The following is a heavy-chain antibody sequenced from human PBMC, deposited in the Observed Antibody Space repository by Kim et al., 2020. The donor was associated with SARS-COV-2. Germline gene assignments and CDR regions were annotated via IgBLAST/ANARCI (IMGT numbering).Heavy chain of an antibody. CDR3: ASRYFDWFDNAFDI. V-gene: IGHV7-4-1*02. CDR2: INTNTGNP. J-gene: IGHJ3*02. CDR1: GYTFTSYA. Sequence: ASVKVSCKASGYTFTSYAMNWVRQAPGQGLEWMGWINTNTGNPTYAQGFTGRFVFSLDTSVSTAYLQISSLKAEDTAVYYCASRYFDWFDNAFDIWGQGTMVTVSS. D-gene: IGHD3-9*01.